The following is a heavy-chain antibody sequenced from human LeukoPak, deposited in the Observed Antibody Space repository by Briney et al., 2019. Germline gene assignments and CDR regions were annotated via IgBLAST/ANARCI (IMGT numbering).Heavy chain of an antibody. CDR1: GGSISSYY. D-gene: IGHD3-10*01. V-gene: IGHV4-39*01. J-gene: IGHJ4*02. Sequence: KPSETLSLTCTVSGGSISSYYWSWIRQPPGKGLEWIGSIYYSGSTYYNPSLKSRVTISVDTSKNQFSLKLSSVTAADTAVYYCARLYFGFGSDYWGQGTLVTVSS. CDR2: IYYSGST. CDR3: ARLYFGFGSDY.